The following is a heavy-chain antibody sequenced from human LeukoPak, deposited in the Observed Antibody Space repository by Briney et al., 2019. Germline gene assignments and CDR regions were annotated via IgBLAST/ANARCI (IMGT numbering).Heavy chain of an antibody. CDR3: ARGRRNPSGSYPDY. V-gene: IGHV1-3*01. D-gene: IGHD1-26*01. Sequence: ASVNVSFKASGYTFTSYAMHWVRQAPGQRLEWMGWINAGNGNTKYSQKFQGRVTITRDTSARTAYMELSSLRSEDTAVYYCARGRRNPSGSYPDYWGQGTLVTVSS. CDR2: INAGNGNT. CDR1: GYTFTSYA. J-gene: IGHJ4*02.